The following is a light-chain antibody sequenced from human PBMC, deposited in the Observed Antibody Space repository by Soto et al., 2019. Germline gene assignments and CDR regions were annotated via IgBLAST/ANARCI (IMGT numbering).Light chain of an antibody. CDR2: GAS. V-gene: IGKV3D-15*01. CDR3: QQYDNWPPLT. CDR1: QSVSSN. Sequence: EVLMTQSPATLSLSPGERATLSCRASQSVSSNLAWYQQRRGQAPRLLIYGASSRATGIPARFSGSGSGTEFTLTISSQQSEDFAVYYCQQYDNWPPLTFGGGTKVEIK. J-gene: IGKJ4*01.